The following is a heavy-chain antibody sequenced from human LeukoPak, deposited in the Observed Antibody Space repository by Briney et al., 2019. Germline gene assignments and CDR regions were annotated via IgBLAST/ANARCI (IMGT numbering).Heavy chain of an antibody. D-gene: IGHD1-1*01. V-gene: IGHV3-20*04. CDR1: GFTFDDYG. J-gene: IGHJ6*03. Sequence: GGSLRLSCAASGFTFDDYGMSWVRQAPGKGLKWVSGINWNGGSTGYADSVKGRFTISRDNAKKSLYLQMNSLRAEDTALYYCARVSLETTSNYYYYYMDVWGKGTTVTVSS. CDR3: ARVSLETTSNYYYYYMDV. CDR2: INWNGGST.